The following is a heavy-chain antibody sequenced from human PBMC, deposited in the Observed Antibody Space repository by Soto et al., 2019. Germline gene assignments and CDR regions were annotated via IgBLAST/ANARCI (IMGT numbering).Heavy chain of an antibody. Sequence: SETLSLTCTGSGASISSSYWSWIRQSPGKGLEWIGYVYYSGSTNYNPSPKSRVAISVDTSKKQFSLKLSSVTAADTAVYYCVRGYYDSNGQSNTFDPWGQGTLVTVSS. CDR1: GASISSSY. V-gene: IGHV4-59*01. CDR3: VRGYYDSNGQSNTFDP. D-gene: IGHD3-22*01. CDR2: VYYSGST. J-gene: IGHJ3*01.